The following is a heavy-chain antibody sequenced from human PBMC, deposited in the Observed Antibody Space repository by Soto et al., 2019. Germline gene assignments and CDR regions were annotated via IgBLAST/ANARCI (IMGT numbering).Heavy chain of an antibody. CDR3: AKGRSYYYYYGVDV. CDR1: GFTFSNYW. V-gene: IGHV3-7*03. CDR2: INQDGSEK. J-gene: IGHJ6*02. Sequence: PGGSLRLSCAASGFTFSNYWMSWVRRAPGKGLEWVADINQDGSEKYYVDSVKGRFTISRDNAKSSLYLQMNSLRAEDTALYYCAKGRSYYYYYGVDVWGQGTTVTVSS.